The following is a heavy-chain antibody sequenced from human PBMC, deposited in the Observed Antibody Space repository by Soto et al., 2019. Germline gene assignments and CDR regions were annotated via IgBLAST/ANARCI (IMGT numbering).Heavy chain of an antibody. V-gene: IGHV5-10-1*01. CDR2: IDPSDSYT. CDR1: GENVTSYW. Sequence: AVKRSGECCGENVTSYWFSWVRQIPGKGLEWMGRIDPSDSYTNYSPSFQGHVTISADKSISTAYLQWSSLKASDAAMYYCARRSCSGGSCDSAFRVQGTPVPVSS. CDR3: ARRSCSGGSCDSAF. D-gene: IGHD2-15*01. J-gene: IGHJ1*01.